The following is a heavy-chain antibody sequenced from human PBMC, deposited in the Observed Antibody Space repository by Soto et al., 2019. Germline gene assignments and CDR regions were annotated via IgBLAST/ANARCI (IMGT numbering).Heavy chain of an antibody. D-gene: IGHD5-12*01. J-gene: IGHJ4*02. V-gene: IGHV3-30*18. CDR1: GFTFSSYG. CDR3: AKDRDIVATIPSFISY. CDR2: ISYDGSNK. Sequence: GGSLRLSCAASGFTFSSYGMHWVRQAPGKGLEWVAVISYDGSNKYYADSVKGRFTISRDNSKNTLYLQMNSLRAEDTAVYYCAKDRDIVATIPSFISYWGQGTLVTVSS.